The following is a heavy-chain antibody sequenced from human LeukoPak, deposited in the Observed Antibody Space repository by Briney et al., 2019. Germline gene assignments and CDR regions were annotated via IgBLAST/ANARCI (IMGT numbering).Heavy chain of an antibody. D-gene: IGHD1-26*01. CDR1: GGSFSGYY. V-gene: IGHV4-34*01. Sequence: SETLSLTCAVYGGSFSGYYWSWIRQPPGKGLEWIGEINHSGGTNYNPSLKSRVTISVDTSKDQFSLKLSSVTAADTAVYYCARGLNEVGATGYFDYWGQGTLVTVSS. J-gene: IGHJ4*02. CDR3: ARGLNEVGATGYFDY. CDR2: INHSGGT.